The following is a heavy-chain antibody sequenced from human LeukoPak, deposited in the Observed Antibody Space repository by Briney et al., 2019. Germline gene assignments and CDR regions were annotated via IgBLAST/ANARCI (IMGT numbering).Heavy chain of an antibody. D-gene: IGHD3-3*01. V-gene: IGHV4-38-2*01. CDR1: GYSISSGYY. CDR2: IYHSGST. Sequence: SETLSLTCAVSGYSISSGYYWGWIRQPPGKGLEWIGSIYHSGSTYYNPPLKSRVTISVDTPKNQFSLKLSSVTAADTAVYYCASQTYYDFWSGYLVIGPIDYWGQGTLVTVSS. J-gene: IGHJ4*02. CDR3: ASQTYYDFWSGYLVIGPIDY.